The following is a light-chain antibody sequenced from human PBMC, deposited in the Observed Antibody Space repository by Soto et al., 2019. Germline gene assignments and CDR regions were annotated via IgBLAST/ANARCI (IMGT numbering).Light chain of an antibody. CDR1: QSISRW. V-gene: IGKV1-5*01. J-gene: IGKJ2*03. CDR3: QQYNNFYS. CDR2: DAS. Sequence: DIEIPQSPSTLSAFVGDRVTITCRARQSISRWLAWYQQKPGKAPKLLIYDASNLESGVPSRLSGSGSGTEFTLTIRSLQTDDFATYYCQQYNNFYSFGQGTKVDIK.